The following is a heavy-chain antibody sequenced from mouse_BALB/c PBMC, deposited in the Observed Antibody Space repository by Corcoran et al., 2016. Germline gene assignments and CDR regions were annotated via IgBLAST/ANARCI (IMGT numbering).Heavy chain of an antibody. CDR1: GYTFTDYN. Sequence: EVQLQQSGPELVKPGASVKIPCKASGYTFTDYNMDWVKQSHGKSLEWIGDINPRSGGTIYNQTFKGKATLTVDKSSSTAYMELRSLTSEDTAVHYCARWGITTFDYWGQGTTVTVSS. CDR2: INPRSGGT. J-gene: IGHJ2*01. CDR3: ARWGITTFDY. V-gene: IGHV1-18*01. D-gene: IGHD1-1*01.